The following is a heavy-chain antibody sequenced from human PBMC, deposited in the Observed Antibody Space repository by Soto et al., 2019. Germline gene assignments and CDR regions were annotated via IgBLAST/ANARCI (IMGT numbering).Heavy chain of an antibody. Sequence: ASVKVSCKASGYTFTSYGISWVRQAPGQGLEWMGWISAYNGNTNYAQKLQGRVTMTTDTSTSTAYMELRSLRSDDTAVYYCASTGNTIFGVVIRIYYWGQGTLVTVSS. V-gene: IGHV1-18*01. CDR2: ISAYNGNT. CDR3: ASTGNTIFGVVIRIYY. D-gene: IGHD3-3*01. J-gene: IGHJ4*02. CDR1: GYTFTSYG.